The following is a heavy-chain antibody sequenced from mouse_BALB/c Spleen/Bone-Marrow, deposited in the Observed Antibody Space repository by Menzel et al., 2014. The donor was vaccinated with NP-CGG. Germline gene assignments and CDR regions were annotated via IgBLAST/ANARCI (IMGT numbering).Heavy chain of an antibody. Sequence: EVKLQESGGGLVQPGGSLKLSCAASGFDFSRYWMSWVRQAPGKGLEWIGEINPDSSTINYTPSLKDKFIISRDNAKNTLYLQMSKVRSEDTALYYCARLYWYFDVWGAGTTVTVSS. CDR3: ARLYWYFDV. CDR2: INPDSSTI. J-gene: IGHJ1*01. CDR1: GFDFSRYW. V-gene: IGHV4-1*02.